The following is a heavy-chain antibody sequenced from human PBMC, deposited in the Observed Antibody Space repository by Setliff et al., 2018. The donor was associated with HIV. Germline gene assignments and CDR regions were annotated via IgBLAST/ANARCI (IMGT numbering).Heavy chain of an antibody. CDR1: GGSVGSGSYY. CDR3: VRDDYGYNGKGFDY. V-gene: IGHV4-30-4*08. D-gene: IGHD4-17*01. J-gene: IGHJ4*02. Sequence: SETLSLTCSVSGGSVGSGSYYWSWIRQSPGKGLEWLGYIYYSGSAYYNPSLKSRVTISIDTSNNQISLRLSSVTAADTAMYYCVRDDYGYNGKGFDYWGPGTLVTVSS. CDR2: IYYSGSA.